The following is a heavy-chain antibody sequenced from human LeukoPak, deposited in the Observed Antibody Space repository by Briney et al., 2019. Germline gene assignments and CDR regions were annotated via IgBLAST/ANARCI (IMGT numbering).Heavy chain of an antibody. V-gene: IGHV3-23*01. CDR3: ATLADAIEAAGTRNY. CDR2: ISGSGGST. Sequence: GGSLRLSCAASGFTFDDYAMSWVRQAPGKGLEWVSVISGSGGSTHYADSVKGRFTISRDNSKNTLYLQMSSLRAEDTAPYYCATLADAIEAAGTRNYWGQGTLVTVSS. CDR1: GFTFDDYA. J-gene: IGHJ4*02. D-gene: IGHD6-13*01.